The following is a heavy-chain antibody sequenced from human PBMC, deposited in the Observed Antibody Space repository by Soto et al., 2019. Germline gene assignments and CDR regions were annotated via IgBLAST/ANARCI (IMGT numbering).Heavy chain of an antibody. CDR2: ISSSSSYI. CDR3: ARDGTREGYLYCSGGSCYSAPDYGMDV. J-gene: IGHJ6*02. D-gene: IGHD2-15*01. Sequence: EVQLVESGGGLVKPGGSLRLSCAASGFTFSSYSMNWVRQAPGKGLEWVSSISSSSSYIYYADSVKGRFTISRDNAKNSLYLQMNSLRAEDTAVYYCARDGTREGYLYCSGGSCYSAPDYGMDVWGQGTTVTVSS. CDR1: GFTFSSYS. V-gene: IGHV3-21*01.